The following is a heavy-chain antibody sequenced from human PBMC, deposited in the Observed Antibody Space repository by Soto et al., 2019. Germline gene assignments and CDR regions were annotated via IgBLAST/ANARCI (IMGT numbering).Heavy chain of an antibody. V-gene: IGHV3-7*03. D-gene: IGHD1-1*01. CDR3: AVHGATFAS. Sequence: EVQVVESGGGLVQPGGSLRLSCAASGFTFGVYWMSWVRQAPGKGLEWVANINPDGSEKDCVDSVKGRFTISRDNAKNSLYLQMNSLRAEDTAVYYCAVHGATFASWGQGTLVTVSS. CDR2: INPDGSEK. J-gene: IGHJ5*02. CDR1: GFTFGVYW.